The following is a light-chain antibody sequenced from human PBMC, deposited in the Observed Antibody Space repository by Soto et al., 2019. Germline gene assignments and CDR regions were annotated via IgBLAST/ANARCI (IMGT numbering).Light chain of an antibody. CDR1: QSVSRK. J-gene: IGKJ4*01. Sequence: EILMTQSPATLSVSPGKRVTLSCRAGQSVSRKLGWYQQKPGQAPRLLIYDASSRATGIPARFSGSGSGTEFTLTISSLQSEDFAVYYCQQYNNWFPFTFGGGTKVEIK. V-gene: IGKV3-15*01. CDR2: DAS. CDR3: QQYNNWFPFT.